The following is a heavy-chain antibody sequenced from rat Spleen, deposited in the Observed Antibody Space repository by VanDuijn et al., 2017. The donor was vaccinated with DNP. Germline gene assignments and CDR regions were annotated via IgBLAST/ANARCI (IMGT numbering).Heavy chain of an antibody. CDR2: LSYDGSST. J-gene: IGHJ2*01. V-gene: IGHV5-29*01. CDR3: ARDLPGYTLY. Sequence: EVQLVESGGGLVQPGRSLKLSCAASGFTFSNYGMAWVRQAPKKGLEWVAALSYDGSSTYYRDSVKGRFTISRDNAKSTLYLQMDSLRSEDTATYYCARDLPGYTLYWGQGVMVTVSS. D-gene: IGHD1-4*01. CDR1: GFTFSNYG.